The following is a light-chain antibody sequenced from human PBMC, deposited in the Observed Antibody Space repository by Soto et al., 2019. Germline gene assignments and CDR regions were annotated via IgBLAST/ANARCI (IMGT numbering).Light chain of an antibody. CDR2: AAS. CDR1: QSISKY. Sequence: DIQMTQSPSSLSASVGDRVTITCRASQSISKYLNWYQQKPGQAPNLLIYAASTLQSGVPSRFSGSGSGRDFTRTISSLQPEDFATFYCQQSYSTPPDTFGQGNKLEIK. J-gene: IGKJ2*01. CDR3: QQSYSTPPDT. V-gene: IGKV1-39*01.